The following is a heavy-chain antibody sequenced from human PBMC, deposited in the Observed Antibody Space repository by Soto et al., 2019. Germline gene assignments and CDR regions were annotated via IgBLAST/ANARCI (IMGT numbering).Heavy chain of an antibody. CDR3: AKEDNYYDSSGYYLEYFHH. Sequence: GGSLRLSCAASGFTFSTYAMTWVRQAPGKGLEWVSIISGSGGTTYYADSVKGRFTISRDNSKNTLYLQMNSLRADDTAVYYCAKEDNYYDSSGYYLEYFHHWGQGTLVTVSS. V-gene: IGHV3-23*01. CDR1: GFTFSTYA. CDR2: ISGSGGTT. D-gene: IGHD3-22*01. J-gene: IGHJ1*01.